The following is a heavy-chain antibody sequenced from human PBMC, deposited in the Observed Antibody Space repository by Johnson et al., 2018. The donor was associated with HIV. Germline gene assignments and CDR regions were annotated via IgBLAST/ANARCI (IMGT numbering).Heavy chain of an antibody. CDR3: AKDREIHSSGWYKGSAFDI. D-gene: IGHD6-19*01. CDR1: GFTFNNYG. Sequence: VHLVESGGGVVQPGGSLRLSCAASGFTFNNYGMHWVRQAPGKGLEWVAFIRYDGSNKNYVDSVKGRLTISRDNSKNTLYLQMNSLRPEDTALYYCAKDREIHSSGWYKGSAFDIWGQGTMVTVSS. V-gene: IGHV3-30*02. CDR2: IRYDGSNK. J-gene: IGHJ3*02.